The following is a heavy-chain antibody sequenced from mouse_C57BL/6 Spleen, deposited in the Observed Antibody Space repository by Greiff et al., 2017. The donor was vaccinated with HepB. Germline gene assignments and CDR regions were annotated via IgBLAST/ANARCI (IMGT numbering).Heavy chain of an antibody. Sequence: VKLMESGAELARPGASVKLSCKASGYTFTSYGISWVKQRTGQGLEWIGEIYPRSGNTYYNEKFKGKATLTADKSSSTAYMELRSLTSEDSAVYFCARETGTRGAMDYWGQGTSVTVSS. J-gene: IGHJ4*01. CDR3: ARETGTRGAMDY. V-gene: IGHV1-81*01. D-gene: IGHD4-1*01. CDR2: IYPRSGNT. CDR1: GYTFTSYG.